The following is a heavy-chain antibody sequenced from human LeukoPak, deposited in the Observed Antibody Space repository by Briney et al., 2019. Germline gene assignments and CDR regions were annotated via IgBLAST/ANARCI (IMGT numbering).Heavy chain of an antibody. CDR3: ASRNYYDSTGYFPY. CDR1: GGSISSYY. V-gene: IGHV4-59*12. D-gene: IGHD3-22*01. Sequence: SETLSLTCTASGGSISSYYWSWIRQPPGKGLEWIGYIYYSGSTNYNPSLKSRVTISVDTSKNQFSLKLNSVTAADTAIYYCASRNYYDSTGYFPYWGQGTLVTVSS. J-gene: IGHJ4*02. CDR2: IYYSGST.